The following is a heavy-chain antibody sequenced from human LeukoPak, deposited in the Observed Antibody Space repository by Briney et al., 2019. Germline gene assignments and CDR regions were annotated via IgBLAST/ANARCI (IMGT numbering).Heavy chain of an antibody. CDR2: IKQDGSEK. CDR3: ARFSYYYDSSGYYSLDY. CDR1: GFTFSSYA. J-gene: IGHJ4*02. Sequence: GRSLRLSCAASGFTFSSYAMHWVRQAPGKGLEWVANIKQDGSEKYYVDSVKGRFTTSRDNATNSLYLQMNSLRAEDTAVYYCARFSYYYDSSGYYSLDYWGQGTLVTVSS. D-gene: IGHD3-22*01. V-gene: IGHV3-7*03.